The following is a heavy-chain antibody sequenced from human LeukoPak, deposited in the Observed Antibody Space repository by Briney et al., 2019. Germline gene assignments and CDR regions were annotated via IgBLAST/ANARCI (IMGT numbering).Heavy chain of an antibody. CDR3: ARGPAGTGAFDI. J-gene: IGHJ3*02. CDR2: ISSSSYT. D-gene: IGHD6-13*01. V-gene: IGHV3-11*06. Sequence: GGSLRLSCAASGFTFSDYYMSWIRQAPGKGLEWVSYISSSSYTNYADSVKGRFTISRDNAKNSLYLQMNSLRAEDTAVYYCARGPAGTGAFDIWGQGTMVTVSS. CDR1: GFTFSDYY.